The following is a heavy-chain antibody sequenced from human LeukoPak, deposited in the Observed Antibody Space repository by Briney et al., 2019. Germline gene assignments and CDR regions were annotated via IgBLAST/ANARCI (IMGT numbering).Heavy chain of an antibody. Sequence: ASVTVSCKASGYTFTGYYMHWVRQAPGQGLEWMGWINPNSGGTNYAQKFQGRVTMTRDTSISTAYMELSRLRSDDTAVYYCASIHPFNYVWGSYRKWGQGTLVTVSS. D-gene: IGHD3-16*02. J-gene: IGHJ4*02. CDR1: GYTFTGYY. V-gene: IGHV1-2*02. CDR2: INPNSGGT. CDR3: ASIHPFNYVWGSYRK.